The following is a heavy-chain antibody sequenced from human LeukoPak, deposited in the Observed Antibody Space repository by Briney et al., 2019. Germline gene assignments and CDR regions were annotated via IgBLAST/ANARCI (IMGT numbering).Heavy chain of an antibody. J-gene: IGHJ6*03. CDR2: INPSGGGT. CDR1: GYTFTGYY. CDR3: ARGYCSSTSCFLYYYYMDV. D-gene: IGHD2-2*01. V-gene: IGHV1-46*01. Sequence: ASVKVSCKASGYTFTGYYMHWVRQAPGQGLEWMGLINPSGGGTSYAQNFQGRVTMTRDTSTSTVYMGLSSLRSEDTAVYYCARGYCSSTSCFLYYYYMDVWGKGTTVTVSS.